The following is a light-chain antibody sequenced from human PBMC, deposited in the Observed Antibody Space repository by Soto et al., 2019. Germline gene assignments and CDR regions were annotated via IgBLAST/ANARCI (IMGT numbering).Light chain of an antibody. Sequence: QSVLTQPPSASGTAGQGVTISCSGGDSNIGSNSVYWYQHLPRTAPKLLIYYNNQRPSGVPDRFAGSWSGTSASLAIVGRRSEDEAVYYCAAWDASLSACVFGNGTKVTVL. V-gene: IGLV1-47*02. J-gene: IGLJ1*01. CDR3: AAWDASLSACV. CDR1: DSNIGSNS. CDR2: YNN.